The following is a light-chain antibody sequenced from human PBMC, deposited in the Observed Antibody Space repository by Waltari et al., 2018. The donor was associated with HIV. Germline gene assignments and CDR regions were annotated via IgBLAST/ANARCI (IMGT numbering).Light chain of an antibody. Sequence: EIGLTQSPGPLSLTSGARATLSCRASQSVGSTYLAWYQQKPGQAPRLLMYGTSSRATGTPDRFSGSGSGTDFTLTISRLEPEDVAVYYCQQYGSSPLTFGGGTKVEIK. CDR1: QSVGSTY. CDR3: QQYGSSPLT. J-gene: IGKJ4*01. CDR2: GTS. V-gene: IGKV3-20*01.